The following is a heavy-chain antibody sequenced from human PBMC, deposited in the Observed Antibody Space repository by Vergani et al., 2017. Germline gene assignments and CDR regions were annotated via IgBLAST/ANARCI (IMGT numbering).Heavy chain of an antibody. CDR2: INAGNGNT. CDR3: ARDANIAGAGFFDY. J-gene: IGHJ4*02. Sequence: QVQLVQSGAEVKKPGASVKVSCKASGYPFTSYAMHWVRQAPGQRLEWMGWINAGNGNTKYSQKFQGRVTITADKATSTAYMELSSLRSEDPAVYYCARDANIAGAGFFDYWGQGTLVTVSS. V-gene: IGHV1-3*01. CDR1: GYPFTSYA. D-gene: IGHD6-19*01.